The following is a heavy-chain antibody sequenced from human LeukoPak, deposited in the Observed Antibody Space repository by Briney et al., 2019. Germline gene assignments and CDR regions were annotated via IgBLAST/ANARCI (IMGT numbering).Heavy chain of an antibody. D-gene: IGHD2-2*02. Sequence: GGSLRLSCAASGFTFSSYWMSWVRQAPGKGLEWVANIKQDGSEKYHVDSVKGRFTISRDNAKNSLYLQMNSLRAEDTAVYYCARDRVGDIVVVPAAIPLDYWGQGTLVTVSS. CDR2: IKQDGSEK. CDR3: ARDRVGDIVVVPAAIPLDY. V-gene: IGHV3-7*01. J-gene: IGHJ4*02. CDR1: GFTFSSYW.